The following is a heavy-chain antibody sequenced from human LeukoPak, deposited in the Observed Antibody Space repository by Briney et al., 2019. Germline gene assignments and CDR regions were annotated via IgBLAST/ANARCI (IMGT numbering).Heavy chain of an antibody. CDR3: ARDLSIAAPGTDFDY. J-gene: IGHJ4*02. D-gene: IGHD6-13*01. CDR1: GYTFTGYY. CDR2: INPNSGGT. V-gene: IGHV1-2*04. Sequence: ASVKASCKASGYTFTGYYMHWVRQAPGQGLEWMGWINPNSGGTNYAQKFQGWVTMTRDTSISTAYMELSRLRSDDTAVYYCARDLSIAAPGTDFDYWGQGTLVTVSS.